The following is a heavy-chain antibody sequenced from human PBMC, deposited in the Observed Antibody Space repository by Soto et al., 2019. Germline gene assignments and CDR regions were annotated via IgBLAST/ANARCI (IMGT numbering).Heavy chain of an antibody. CDR3: AGCWGADYYDTSDYTGYFYGMDV. V-gene: IGHV1-3*01. CDR2: INPANGNT. J-gene: IGHJ6*02. CDR1: GYNLAIYA. Sequence: ASVKVSCKASGYNLAIYAIHWVRQAPGQRLEWMGWINPANGNTKYSQKFQGRVTITRDTSASTLYMELSSLTSEDTAVYYCAGCWGADYYDTSDYTGYFYGMDVWGQGTTVTVLL. D-gene: IGHD3-22*01.